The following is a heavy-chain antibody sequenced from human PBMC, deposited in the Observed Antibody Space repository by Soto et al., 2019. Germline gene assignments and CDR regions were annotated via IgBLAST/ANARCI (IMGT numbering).Heavy chain of an antibody. Sequence: ASVKVSCKASGYTFTSYYMHWVRQAPGQGLEWMGIINPSGGSTSYAQKFQGGVTMTRDTSTSTVYMELSSLRSEDTAVYYCARAPSWYIFDYWGQGTLVAVSS. CDR1: GYTFTSYY. CDR3: ARAPSWYIFDY. J-gene: IGHJ4*02. D-gene: IGHD6-13*01. V-gene: IGHV1-46*01. CDR2: INPSGGST.